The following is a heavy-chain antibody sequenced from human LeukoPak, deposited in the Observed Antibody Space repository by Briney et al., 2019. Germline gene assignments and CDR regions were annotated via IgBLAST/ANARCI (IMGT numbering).Heavy chain of an antibody. CDR2: ISYDGHNK. CDR1: GFTFSSYA. Sequence: HPGRSLRLSCAASGFTFSSYAMHWVRQAPGKGLEWVAVISYDGHNKYYADPVKGRFTISRDNSKNTLYLQMNSLRAEDTAVFYCARSSDTPGYSSGWYTVDHWGQGTLVTVSS. D-gene: IGHD6-19*01. J-gene: IGHJ4*02. CDR3: ARSSDTPGYSSGWYTVDH. V-gene: IGHV3-30-3*01.